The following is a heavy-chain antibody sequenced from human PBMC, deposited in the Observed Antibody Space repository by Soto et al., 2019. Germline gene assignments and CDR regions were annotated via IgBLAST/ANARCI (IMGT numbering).Heavy chain of an antibody. CDR2: IYHSGST. V-gene: IGHV4-30-2*01. D-gene: IGHD3-22*01. CDR3: ASTDSSGYYAY. J-gene: IGHJ4*02. CDR1: GGSISSCGYS. Sequence: PSETLSLTCAVSGGSISSCGYSWSWIRQPPGKGLEWIGYIYHSGSTYYNPSLKSRVTISVDRSKNQFSLKLSSVTAADTAVYYCASTDSSGYYAYWGQGTLVTVSS.